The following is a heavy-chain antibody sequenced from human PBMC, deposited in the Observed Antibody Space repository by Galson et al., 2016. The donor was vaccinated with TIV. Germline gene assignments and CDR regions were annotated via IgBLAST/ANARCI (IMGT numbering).Heavy chain of an antibody. CDR2: VRTKPNNYAT. CDR1: GFTFSAST. J-gene: IGHJ4*02. CDR3: TESEDFVVFHH. V-gene: IGHV3-73*01. D-gene: IGHD2-15*01. Sequence: SLRLSCAASGFTFSASTMHWVRQASGKGLEWVARVRTKPNNYATAYAASVEGRFTISRDDSKNTAYLQMNSLITEDTDVYYCTESEDFVVFHHWGQGALVAVSS.